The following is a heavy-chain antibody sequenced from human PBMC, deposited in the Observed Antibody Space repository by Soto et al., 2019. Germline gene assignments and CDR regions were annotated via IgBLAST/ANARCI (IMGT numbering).Heavy chain of an antibody. CDR2: TRHDGSNT. D-gene: IGHD5-12*01. J-gene: IGHJ4*02. Sequence: GGSLRLSCAASGFTFSGYGMHWVRQAPGKGLEWVAITRHDGSNTYYADSVRGRFTISRDNSKKTLYLQMNSLRAEDTAVYYCARSRDGYNLLDYWGQGTLVTVSS. CDR3: ARSRDGYNLLDY. CDR1: GFTFSGYG. V-gene: IGHV3-30*02.